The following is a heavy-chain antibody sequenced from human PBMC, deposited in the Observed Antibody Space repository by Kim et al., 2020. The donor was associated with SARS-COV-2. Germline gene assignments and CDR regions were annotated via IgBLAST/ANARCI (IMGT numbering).Heavy chain of an antibody. CDR3: TTVYMR. D-gene: IGHD2-2*01. CDR2: IKSLSDGGTS. CDR1: GIPFSNAW. Sequence: GGSLRLSCAVSGIPFSNAWMNWVRQAPGRGLEWVGRIKSLSDGGTSDYAAPVKGRFTISRDDSKNTLYLQMNSLKSEDAGVYYCTTVYMRWGQGTLVTVS. V-gene: IGHV3-15*01. J-gene: IGHJ4*02.